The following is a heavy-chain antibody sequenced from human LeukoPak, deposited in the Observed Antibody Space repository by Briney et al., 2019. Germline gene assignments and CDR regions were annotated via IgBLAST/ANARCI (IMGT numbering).Heavy chain of an antibody. CDR3: ARAFYGSGSYSHPDQ. V-gene: IGHV3-11*01. D-gene: IGHD3-10*01. CDR2: ISSSGSTI. Sequence: GGSLRLSCAASGFTFSDYYISWIRQAPGKGLEWVSYISSSGSTIYYADSVKGRFTISRDNAKNSLYLQMNSLRAEDTAVYYCARAFYGSGSYSHPDQWGQGTLVTVSS. J-gene: IGHJ5*02. CDR1: GFTFSDYY.